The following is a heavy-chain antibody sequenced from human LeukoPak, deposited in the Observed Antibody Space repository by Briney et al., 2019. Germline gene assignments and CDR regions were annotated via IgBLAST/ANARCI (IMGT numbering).Heavy chain of an antibody. Sequence: GASVKVSCKASGYTFTGYNMHWVRQAPGQGLEWMGRINPNSGGTNYAQKLQGRVTMTTDTSTSTAYMELRSLRSDDTAVYYCARGVAGTTNWFDPWGQGTLVTVSS. CDR3: ARGVAGTTNWFDP. D-gene: IGHD6-19*01. CDR2: INPNSGGT. V-gene: IGHV1-2*06. CDR1: GYTFTGYN. J-gene: IGHJ5*02.